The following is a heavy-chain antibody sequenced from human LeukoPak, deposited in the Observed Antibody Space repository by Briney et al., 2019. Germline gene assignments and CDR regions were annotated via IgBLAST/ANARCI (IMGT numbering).Heavy chain of an antibody. D-gene: IGHD5-24*01. CDR2: IYPGDSDT. CDR3: ARLVRDGYNSQHLQH. Sequence: AESLMISCKGSGYSFTSDWSGWVRQLPGSGVEWMGIIYPGDSDTRYSPSFLGQVTTSAEKSISTAYLQWSSLKASYTAMYYCARLVRDGYNSQHLQHWGQGTLVTVSS. J-gene: IGHJ1*01. V-gene: IGHV5-51*01. CDR1: GYSFTSDW.